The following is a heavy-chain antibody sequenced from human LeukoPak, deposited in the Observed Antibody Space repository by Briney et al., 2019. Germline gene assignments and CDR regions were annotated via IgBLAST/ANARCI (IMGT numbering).Heavy chain of an antibody. V-gene: IGHV3-20*04. CDR3: ARGIDEWLYLNY. D-gene: IGHD3-3*01. J-gene: IGHJ4*02. CDR2: INWNGGST. Sequence: GSLRLSCAASGFTFDDYGMSWVRQAPGKGLEWVSGINWNGGSTGYADSVKGRFTISRDNAKNSLYLQMYSLRAEDTAVYYCARGIDEWLYLNYWGQGALVTVSS. CDR1: GFTFDDYG.